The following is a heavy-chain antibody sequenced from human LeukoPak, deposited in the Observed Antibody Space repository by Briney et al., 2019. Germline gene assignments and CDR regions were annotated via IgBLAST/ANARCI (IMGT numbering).Heavy chain of an antibody. CDR3: ARDRSSGGSCYSH. D-gene: IGHD2-15*01. J-gene: IGHJ4*02. CDR1: GFTFSSYR. Sequence: GGSLRLSCAASGFTFSSYRMNWVRQTPGKGLEWVSSISSSSSYIYYADSVKGRFTISRDNAKNSLYLQMNSLRAEDTAVYYCARDRSSGGSCYSHWGQGTLVTVSS. V-gene: IGHV3-21*01. CDR2: ISSSSSYI.